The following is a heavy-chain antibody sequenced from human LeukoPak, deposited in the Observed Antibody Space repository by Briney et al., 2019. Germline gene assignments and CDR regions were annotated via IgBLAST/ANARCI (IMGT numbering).Heavy chain of an antibody. J-gene: IGHJ4*02. CDR2: ISSNGGST. V-gene: IGHV3-64*01. CDR1: GFTFSSYA. D-gene: IGHD2-15*01. Sequence: GSLRLSCASSGFTFSSYAMHWVRQAPGKGLEYVSAISSNGGSTYYANSVKGRFTISRDNSKNTLYLQMGSLRAEDMAVYYCARGPAYCSGGSCYETHYYFDYWGQGTLVTVSS. CDR3: ARGPAYCSGGSCYETHYYFDY.